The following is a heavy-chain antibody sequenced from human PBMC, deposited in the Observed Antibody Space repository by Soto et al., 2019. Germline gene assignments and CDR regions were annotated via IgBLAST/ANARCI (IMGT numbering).Heavy chain of an antibody. CDR2: FDPEDGET. CDR3: ATATGTTAGWFDP. CDR1: GYALTELS. V-gene: IGHV1-24*01. D-gene: IGHD1-7*01. Sequence: GASVKVSCKVSGYALTELSMHWVRQAPGKGLEWMGGFDPEDGETIYAQKFQGRVTMTEDTSTDTAYMELSSLRSEDTAVYYCATATGTTAGWFDPWGQGTLVTVSS. J-gene: IGHJ5*02.